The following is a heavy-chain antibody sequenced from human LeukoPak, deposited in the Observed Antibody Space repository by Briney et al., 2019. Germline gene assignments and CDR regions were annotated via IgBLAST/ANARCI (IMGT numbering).Heavy chain of an antibody. D-gene: IGHD2-2*01. CDR3: ARWYCSRGTCYYLDY. CDR2: IYYNGRT. J-gene: IGHJ4*02. CDR1: GRSISSYY. Sequence: PSETLSLTCAVSGRSISSYYWSWIRQSPGRGLEYIGHIYYNGRTDYNPSLKSRVTISVDTSRNQFSLKLNSVTAADTAVYFCARWYCSRGTCYYLDYWGQGTLVTVSS. V-gene: IGHV4-59*01.